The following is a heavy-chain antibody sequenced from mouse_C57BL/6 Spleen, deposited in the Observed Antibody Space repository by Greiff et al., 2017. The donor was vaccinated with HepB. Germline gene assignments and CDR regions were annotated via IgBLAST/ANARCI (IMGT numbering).Heavy chain of an antibody. CDR3: ARRGVYYGREY. V-gene: IGHV1-52*01. D-gene: IGHD2-1*01. CDR1: GYTFTSYW. Sequence: VQLQQPGAELVMPGASVKLSCKASGYTFTSYWMHWVKQRPIQGLEWIGNIYPFGSETHYNQKFKDKATLTVDKSSSTAYMQLSSLTSEDSAVDYCARRGVYYGREYWGKGTTVTVST. J-gene: IGHJ2*01. CDR2: IYPFGSET.